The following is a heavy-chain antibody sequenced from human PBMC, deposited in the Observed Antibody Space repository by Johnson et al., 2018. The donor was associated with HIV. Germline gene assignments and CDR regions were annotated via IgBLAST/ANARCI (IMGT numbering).Heavy chain of an antibody. CDR1: GFTVSSNY. CDR2: IWYDGSNK. Sequence: QVQLVESGGGLVQPGGSLRLSCAASGFTVSSNYMSWVRQAPGKGLEWVAVIWYDGSNKYYADSVKGRFTISRDNSKNTLYLQMNSLRAEDTAVYYCARDRTSQRWELLPDDAFDIWGQGTMVTVSS. V-gene: IGHV3-33*08. CDR3: ARDRTSQRWELLPDDAFDI. D-gene: IGHD1-26*01. J-gene: IGHJ3*02.